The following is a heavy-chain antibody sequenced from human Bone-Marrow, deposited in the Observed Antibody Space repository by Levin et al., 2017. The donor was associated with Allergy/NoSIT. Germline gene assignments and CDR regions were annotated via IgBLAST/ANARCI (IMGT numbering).Heavy chain of an antibody. D-gene: IGHD3-3*01. V-gene: IGHV1-8*01. Sequence: ASVKVSCKASGYTFTSYDINWVRQATGQGLEWMGWMNPNSGNTGYAQKFQGRVTMTRNTSISTAYMELSSLRSEDTAVYYCARGPVYYDFWSGYYHYYDYGMDVWGQGTTVTVSS. CDR1: GYTFTSYD. J-gene: IGHJ6*02. CDR2: MNPNSGNT. CDR3: ARGPVYYDFWSGYYHYYDYGMDV.